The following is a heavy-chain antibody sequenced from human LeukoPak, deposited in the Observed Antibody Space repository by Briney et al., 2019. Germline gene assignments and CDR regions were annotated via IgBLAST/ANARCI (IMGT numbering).Heavy chain of an antibody. D-gene: IGHD1-26*01. CDR3: ARGTSTQRSPGAFDI. J-gene: IGHJ3*02. CDR1: GFPFSTYA. Sequence: PGGSLRLSCAAFGFPFSTYAMHWVRQAPGKGLEWVAVISYDGSNKYYADSVKGRFTISRDNSKNTLYLQMNSLRAEDTAVYYCARGTSTQRSPGAFDIWGQGTMVTVSS. V-gene: IGHV3-30-3*01. CDR2: ISYDGSNK.